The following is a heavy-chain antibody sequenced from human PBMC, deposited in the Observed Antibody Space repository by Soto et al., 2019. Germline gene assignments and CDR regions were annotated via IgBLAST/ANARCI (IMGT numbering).Heavy chain of an antibody. CDR2: IYSGGST. J-gene: IGHJ6*02. CDR1: GFTVSSNY. CDR3: ARGRYYAFYYYYYGMDV. D-gene: IGHD1-26*01. Sequence: EVQLVESGGGLIQPGGSLRLSCAASGFTVSSNYMSWVRQAPGKGLEWVSVIYSGGSTYYADSVKGRFTICRDNSKNTLYLQMNILRAEDTAVYYCARGRYYAFYYYYYGMDVWGQGTTVTVSS. V-gene: IGHV3-53*01.